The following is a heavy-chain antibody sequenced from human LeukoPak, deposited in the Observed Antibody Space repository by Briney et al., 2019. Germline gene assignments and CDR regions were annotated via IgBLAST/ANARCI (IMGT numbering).Heavy chain of an antibody. D-gene: IGHD1-26*01. CDR1: GFKFSLYE. Sequence: GGSLRLSCATSGFKFSLYEMNWVRQAPGKGLEWVSYISGSGFSMYYADSVNGRFTISRDNAKSSLYLQMNSLRAEDTAVYYCARDSGSYVYNWIDSWGQGILVTVSS. CDR2: ISGSGFSM. V-gene: IGHV3-48*03. CDR3: ARDSGSYVYNWIDS. J-gene: IGHJ5*01.